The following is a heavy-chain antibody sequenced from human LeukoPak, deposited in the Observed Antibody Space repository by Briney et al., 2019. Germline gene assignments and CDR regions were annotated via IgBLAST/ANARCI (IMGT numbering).Heavy chain of an antibody. V-gene: IGHV4-39*02. CDR3: AREGPPDYAFDY. CDR1: GGSISSSSYY. J-gene: IGHJ4*02. CDR2: IYYSGST. Sequence: SETLSLTCTVSGGSISSSSYYWGWIRQPPGKGLEWIGSIYYSGSTYYNPSLKSRVTISADTSKNQFSLKLSSVTAADTAVYYCAREGPPDYAFDYWGQGTLVTVSS. D-gene: IGHD4-17*01.